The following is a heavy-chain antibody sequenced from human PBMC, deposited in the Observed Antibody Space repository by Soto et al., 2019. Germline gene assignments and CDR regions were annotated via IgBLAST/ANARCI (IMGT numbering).Heavy chain of an antibody. J-gene: IGHJ6*02. V-gene: IGHV5-51*01. D-gene: IGHD5-18*01. CDR3: ARHSFVDTAMVLGGDYGMDV. Sequence: PGESLKISCKGSGYSFTSYWIGWVRQMPGKGLEWMGIIYPGDSDTRYSPSFQGQVTISADKSISTAYLQWSSLKASDTAMYYCARHSFVDTAMVLGGDYGMDVWGQGTTVTVSS. CDR2: IYPGDSDT. CDR1: GYSFTSYW.